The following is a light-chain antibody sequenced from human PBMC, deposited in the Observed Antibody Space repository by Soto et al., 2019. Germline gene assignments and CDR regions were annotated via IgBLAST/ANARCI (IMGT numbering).Light chain of an antibody. CDR3: HHYNKSPCT. CDR2: GAS. J-gene: IGKJ1*01. V-gene: IGKV3-15*01. Sequence: EIVVTQSPTTLCVSPGERATLSCRASQSVASNLAWYQQKPGQAPRLLIYGASTRATGIPAMFSGSGSGTEFTLIINSLRSEEFAVGNGHHYNKSPCTLGQGTKVDIK. CDR1: QSVASN.